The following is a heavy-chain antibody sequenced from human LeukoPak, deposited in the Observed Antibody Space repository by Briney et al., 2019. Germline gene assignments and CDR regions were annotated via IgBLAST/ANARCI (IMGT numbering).Heavy chain of an antibody. J-gene: IGHJ6*03. CDR2: SSSSGSTI. V-gene: IGHV3-11*01. D-gene: IGHD6-13*01. CDR3: AASWYGHYYYMDV. CDR1: GFTFSDYY. Sequence: PGGSLRLSCAASGFTFSDYYMSWIRQAPGKGLEWVSYSSSSGSTIYYADSVKGRFTISRDNAKSSLYLQMNSLRAEDTAVYYCAASWYGHYYYMDVWGKGTTVTISS.